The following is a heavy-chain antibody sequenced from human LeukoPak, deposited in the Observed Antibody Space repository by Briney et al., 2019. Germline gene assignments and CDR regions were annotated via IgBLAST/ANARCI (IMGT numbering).Heavy chain of an antibody. CDR2: INHSGST. CDR1: GGSFSGYY. CDR3: ARSLLWFGSHFDY. J-gene: IGHJ4*02. D-gene: IGHD3-10*01. Sequence: SEILSLTCAVYGGSFSGYYWSWIRQPPGKGLEWTGEINHSGSTNYNPSLKSRVTISVDTSKNQFSLKLSSVTAADTAVYYCARSLLWFGSHFDYWGQGTLVTVSS. V-gene: IGHV4-34*01.